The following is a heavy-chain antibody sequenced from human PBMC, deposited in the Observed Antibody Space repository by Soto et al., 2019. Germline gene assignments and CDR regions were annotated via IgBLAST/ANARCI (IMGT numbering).Heavy chain of an antibody. J-gene: IGHJ6*02. Sequence: QVQLVQSGAEVKKPGASVKVSCKASGYTFTGYYMHWVRQAPGQGLEWMGWINPNSGGTNYAQKFQGRVTMTRDTSISTAYMELSRLRSDDTAVYYCAAKTTERSLLRFLEWLLPLAVWGQGTTVTVSS. V-gene: IGHV1-2*02. CDR3: AAKTTERSLLRFLEWLLPLAV. CDR1: GYTFTGYY. CDR2: INPNSGGT. D-gene: IGHD3-3*01.